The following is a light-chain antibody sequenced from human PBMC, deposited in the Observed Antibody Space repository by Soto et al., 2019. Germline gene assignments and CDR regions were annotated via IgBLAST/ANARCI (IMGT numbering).Light chain of an antibody. V-gene: IGKV3-15*01. Sequence: EIGMTQSPATLSVSPWERATLSCRASQSFSSNLAWYQQKPGLAPRLLIYGASTRATGVPARFSGSGPGTEFTLTLSSLQSEDFAVYYCQQYNNWPRTFGHGTRLEIK. J-gene: IGKJ5*01. CDR2: GAS. CDR1: QSFSSN. CDR3: QQYNNWPRT.